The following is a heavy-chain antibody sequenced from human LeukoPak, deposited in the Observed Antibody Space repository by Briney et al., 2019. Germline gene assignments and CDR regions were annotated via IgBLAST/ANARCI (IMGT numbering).Heavy chain of an antibody. CDR1: GGSISCSSYY. CDR3: ARVAAGIGFFQH. D-gene: IGHD6-13*01. J-gene: IGHJ1*01. CDR2: IYYSGST. V-gene: IGHV4-39*01. Sequence: PSETLSLTCTVSGGSISCSSYYWGWIRQPPGKGLEWIGSIYYSGSTYYNPSLKSRVTISVDTSKNQFSLKLSSVTAADTAVYYCARVAAGIGFFQHWGQGTLVTVSS.